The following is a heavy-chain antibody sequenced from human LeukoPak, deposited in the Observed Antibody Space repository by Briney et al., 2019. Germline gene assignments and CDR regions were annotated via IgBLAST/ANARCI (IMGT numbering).Heavy chain of an antibody. CDR3: ARGLDSGIAAENFEY. V-gene: IGHV3-64*01. D-gene: IGHD6-25*01. CDR2: ISSNGGST. CDR1: GFTFSSYA. Sequence: GGSLRLSCAGYGFTFSSYAIHWLRQAPGKGLEYVSSISSNGGSTHYANSVKGRFTISRDNSKNTLYLQMGSLRTEDMAVYYCARGLDSGIAAENFEYWGHGTLVTVSS. J-gene: IGHJ4*01.